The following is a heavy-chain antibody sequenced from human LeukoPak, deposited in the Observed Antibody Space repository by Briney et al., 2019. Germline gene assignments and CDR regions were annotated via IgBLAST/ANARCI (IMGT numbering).Heavy chain of an antibody. J-gene: IGHJ6*02. D-gene: IGHD1-26*01. Sequence: GASVKVSCKASGYTFTSYGISWVRQAPGQGLEWMGWISAYNGNTSYAQKLQGRVTMTTDTSTSTAYMELRSLRSDDTAVYYCARDLQWELLTLYYYYYGMDVWGQGTTVTVSS. CDR1: GYTFTSYG. V-gene: IGHV1-18*01. CDR2: ISAYNGNT. CDR3: ARDLQWELLTLYYYYYGMDV.